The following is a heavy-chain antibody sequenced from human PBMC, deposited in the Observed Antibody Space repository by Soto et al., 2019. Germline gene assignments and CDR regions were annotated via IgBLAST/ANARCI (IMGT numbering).Heavy chain of an antibody. Sequence: PVVSLRLSCAASGFTFSSYGMHWVRQAPGKGLEWVAVISYDGSNKYYADSVKGRFTISRDNSKNTLYLQMNSLRAEDTAVYYCARTKKPGSVRYYYYGMDGWGQGNTVTV. CDR1: GFTFSSYG. CDR2: ISYDGSNK. V-gene: IGHV3-30*03. D-gene: IGHD1-26*01. CDR3: ARTKKPGSVRYYYYGMDG. J-gene: IGHJ6*02.